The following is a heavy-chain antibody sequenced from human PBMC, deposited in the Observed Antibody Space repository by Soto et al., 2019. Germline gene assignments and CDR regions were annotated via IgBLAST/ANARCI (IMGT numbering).Heavy chain of an antibody. CDR2: IIPIFGST. CDR3: ARDYAYVSSGYYYVRAFDI. Sequence: ASVKVSCKASGGTFSSYAISWVRQAPGQGLEWMGGIIPIFGSTSYAQKFQGRVTMTRDTSTSTVYMELSSLRSEDTAVYYCARDYAYVSSGYYYVRAFDIWGQGTMVTVSS. CDR1: GGTFSSYA. J-gene: IGHJ3*02. V-gene: IGHV1-69*05. D-gene: IGHD3-22*01.